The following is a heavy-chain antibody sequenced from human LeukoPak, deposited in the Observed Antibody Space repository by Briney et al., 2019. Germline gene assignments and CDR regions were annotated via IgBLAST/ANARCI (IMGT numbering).Heavy chain of an antibody. CDR2: INHSGST. CDR3: ARGPPVVTAIKPFDY. V-gene: IGHV4-34*01. CDR1: GGSFSGYY. Sequence: PSETLSLTCAVYGGSFSGYYWSWIRQPPGKGLEWIGEINHSGSTNYNPSLKSRVTISVDTSKNQFSLKLSSVTAADTAVYYCARGPPVVTAIKPFDYWGQGTLVTVSS. D-gene: IGHD2-21*02. J-gene: IGHJ4*02.